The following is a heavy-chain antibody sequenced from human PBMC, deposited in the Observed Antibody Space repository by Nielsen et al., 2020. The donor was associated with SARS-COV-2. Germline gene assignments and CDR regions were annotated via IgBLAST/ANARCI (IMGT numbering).Heavy chain of an antibody. Sequence: SETLSLTCTVSGASISSGGYFWSWIRQNPGKGREWIGYIYFTGRTSYNPSLKSRVAMSADTSKNQFSLDLKSVTAADTAVYYCARDASGYDDYKYGMDVWGLGATVTVSS. V-gene: IGHV4-31*03. J-gene: IGHJ6*02. CDR2: IYFTGRT. CDR3: ARDASGYDDYKYGMDV. D-gene: IGHD5-12*01. CDR1: GASISSGGYF.